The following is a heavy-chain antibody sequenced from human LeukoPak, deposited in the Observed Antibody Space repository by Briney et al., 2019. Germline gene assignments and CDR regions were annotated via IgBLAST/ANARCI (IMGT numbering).Heavy chain of an antibody. Sequence: GGSLRLSCAASGFTFSNYWMSWVRQAPGKGLEWVANIKQDGSDKYYVDSVKGRFTISRDDAKNSLYLQMNSLRAEDTAVYYCARGGRYPDYWGQGTLVTVSS. J-gene: IGHJ4*02. CDR1: GFTFSNYW. V-gene: IGHV3-7*04. D-gene: IGHD1-26*01. CDR3: ARGGRYPDY. CDR2: IKQDGSDK.